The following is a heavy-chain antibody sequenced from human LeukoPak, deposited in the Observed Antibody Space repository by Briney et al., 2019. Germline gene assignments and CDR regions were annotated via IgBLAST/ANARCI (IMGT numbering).Heavy chain of an antibody. CDR3: ARAIIAVAGFDY. Sequence: ASVKVSCKASGYTFTSYYMHWVRQAPGQGLEWMGIINPSGGSTSYAQKFQGRVTMTRDTSTSTVYTELSSLRSEDTAVYYCARAIIAVAGFDYWGQGTLVTVSS. J-gene: IGHJ4*02. D-gene: IGHD6-19*01. V-gene: IGHV1-46*01. CDR1: GYTFTSYY. CDR2: INPSGGST.